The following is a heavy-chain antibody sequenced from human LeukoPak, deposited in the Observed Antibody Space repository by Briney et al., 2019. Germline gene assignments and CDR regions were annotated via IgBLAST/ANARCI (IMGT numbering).Heavy chain of an antibody. D-gene: IGHD3-22*01. Sequence: ASVKVSCXASGYTFTSYGISWVRQAPGQGLEWMGWISAYNGNTNYAQKLQGRVTMTTDTSTSTAYMELRSLRSDDTAVYYCARDRYDSSGYVPSDFDYWGQGTLVTVSS. J-gene: IGHJ4*02. CDR1: GYTFTSYG. CDR3: ARDRYDSSGYVPSDFDY. V-gene: IGHV1-18*01. CDR2: ISAYNGNT.